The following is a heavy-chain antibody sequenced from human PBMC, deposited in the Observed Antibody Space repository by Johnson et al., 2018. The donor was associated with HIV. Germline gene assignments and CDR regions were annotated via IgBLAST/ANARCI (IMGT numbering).Heavy chain of an antibody. CDR2: ISVSGEPI. Sequence: QVQLVDSGGCVVQPGGSLRLSCAASGFTFSDYYMSWIRQAPGKGLDWVSYISVSGEPIYSADSVKGRFTTSRDTAKNSLYLQMDSLRAEDTAVYYCAREPEGWSFDIWGQGTMVTVSS. CDR3: AREPEGWSFDI. CDR1: GFTFSDYY. V-gene: IGHV3-11*01. J-gene: IGHJ3*02. D-gene: IGHD2-15*01.